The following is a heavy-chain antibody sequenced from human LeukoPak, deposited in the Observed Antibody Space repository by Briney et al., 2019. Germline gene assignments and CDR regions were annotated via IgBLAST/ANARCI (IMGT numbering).Heavy chain of an antibody. V-gene: IGHV3-21*01. J-gene: IGHJ4*02. Sequence: GGSLRLSCAASGFTFSSYSMNWVRQAPGKGLEWVSSISSSSSYIFYADSVKGRFTISRDNAKNTLYLQMNSLRAEDTAVYYCARWGQWLRQGNDYWGQGTLVTVSS. CDR3: ARWGQWLRQGNDY. CDR1: GFTFSSYS. CDR2: ISSSSSYI. D-gene: IGHD6-19*01.